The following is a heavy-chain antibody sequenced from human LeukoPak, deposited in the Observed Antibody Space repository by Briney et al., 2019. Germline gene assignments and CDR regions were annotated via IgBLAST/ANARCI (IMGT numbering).Heavy chain of an antibody. D-gene: IGHD5-24*01. CDR3: VRDGDDYNFDH. V-gene: IGHV3-74*01. J-gene: IGHJ5*02. CDR1: GFTFNNYA. Sequence: GGSLRLSCAGSGFTFNNYAMSWVRQAPGKGLEWVSRVNSEGGYRNYADSVKGRFTISRDNAKNTLYLEMHSLRAEDTAVYYCVRDGDDYNFDHWGQGSLVTVSS. CDR2: VNSEGGYR.